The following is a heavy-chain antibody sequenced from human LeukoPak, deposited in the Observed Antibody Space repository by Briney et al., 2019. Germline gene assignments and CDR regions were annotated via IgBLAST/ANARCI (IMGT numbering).Heavy chain of an antibody. CDR3: ARYSNHVDYFDS. Sequence: ASVKVSCKASGGTFSSYAISWVRQAPGQGLEWMGGIIPIFGTANYAQKFQGRVTITTDESTSTAYMELSSLRSEDTAVYYCARYSNHVDYFDSWGQGTLVTVSS. CDR2: IIPIFGTA. D-gene: IGHD4-11*01. CDR1: GGTFSSYA. V-gene: IGHV1-69*05. J-gene: IGHJ4*02.